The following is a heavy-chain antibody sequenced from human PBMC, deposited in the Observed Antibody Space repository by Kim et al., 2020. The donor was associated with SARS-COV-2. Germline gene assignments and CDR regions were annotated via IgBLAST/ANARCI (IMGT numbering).Heavy chain of an antibody. CDR3: AKMVIMDGYNYFYYYAMDV. D-gene: IGHD2-21*01. CDR1: GFTFDTYA. Sequence: GGSLRLSCVASGFTFDTYAMTWVRQAPGKGLEWVSVISAGAVNKFYADSVRGRFTISRDNSENTLYLQMNSLRDEDTALYYCAKMVIMDGYNYFYYYAMDVWGLVTTVTVSS. CDR2: ISAGAVNK. V-gene: IGHV3-23*01. J-gene: IGHJ6*02.